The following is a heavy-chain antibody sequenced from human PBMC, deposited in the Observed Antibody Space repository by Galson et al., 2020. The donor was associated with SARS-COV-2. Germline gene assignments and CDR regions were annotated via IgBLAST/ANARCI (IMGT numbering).Heavy chain of an antibody. Sequence: SETLSLTCTVSGGSISSYYWSWIRQPPGKGLEWIGYIYYSGSTNYNPSLKSRVTISVDTSKNQFSLKLSSVTAADTAVYYCASLGYYYGSGSYYYWFDPWGQGTLVIVSS. CDR2: IYYSGST. CDR3: ASLGYYYGSGSYYYWFDP. J-gene: IGHJ5*02. CDR1: GGSISSYY. V-gene: IGHV4-59*08. D-gene: IGHD3-10*01.